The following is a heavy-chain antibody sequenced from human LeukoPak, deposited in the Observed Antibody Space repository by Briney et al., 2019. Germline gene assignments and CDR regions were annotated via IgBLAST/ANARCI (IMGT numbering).Heavy chain of an antibody. D-gene: IGHD5-24*01. CDR2: ISGSGNTI. Sequence: KPGGSLRLSCAASEFTFSGYYMSWIRQAPGKGLEWVSYISGSGNTIYYADSVKGRFTISRDNAKNSLYLQMNSLRAEDTAVYYCAKHQMDRLDVWGKGTTVTISS. J-gene: IGHJ6*04. CDR3: AKHQMDRLDV. CDR1: EFTFSGYY. V-gene: IGHV3-11*01.